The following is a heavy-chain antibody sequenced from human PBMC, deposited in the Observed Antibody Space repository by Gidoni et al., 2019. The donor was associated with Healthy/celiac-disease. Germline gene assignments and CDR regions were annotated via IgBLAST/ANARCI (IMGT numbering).Heavy chain of an antibody. CDR1: GYTFTSYY. CDR2: INPSGGST. V-gene: IGHV1-46*03. Sequence: EVKKPGASVKVSCKASGYTFTSYYMHWVRQAPGQGLEWMGIINPSGGSTSYAQKFQGRVTMTRDTSTSTVYMELSSLRSEDTAVYYCARAGEYYYDSSGRHDAFDIWGQGTMVTVSS. CDR3: ARAGEYYYDSSGRHDAFDI. J-gene: IGHJ3*02. D-gene: IGHD3-22*01.